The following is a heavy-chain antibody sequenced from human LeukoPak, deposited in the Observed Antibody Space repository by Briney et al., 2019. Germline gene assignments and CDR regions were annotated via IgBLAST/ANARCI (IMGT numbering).Heavy chain of an antibody. CDR1: GYSIAHGFF. D-gene: IGHD2-15*01. V-gene: IGHV4-38-2*02. CDR2: LYHSGTT. CDR3: ARVDVPRDINDWYFDL. Sequence: PSETLSLTCTVSGYSIAHGFFWAWIRQPPGGGLEWIGSLYHSGTTYYNTSLKSRISTSVDTSKNQFSLKLRLVTAADTAVYYCARVDVPRDINDWYFDLWGRGTLVTVSS. J-gene: IGHJ2*01.